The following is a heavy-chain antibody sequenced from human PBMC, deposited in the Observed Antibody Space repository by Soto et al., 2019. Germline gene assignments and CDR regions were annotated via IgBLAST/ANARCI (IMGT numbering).Heavy chain of an antibody. V-gene: IGHV1-69*12. D-gene: IGHD3-22*01. CDR1: GGTFSSYA. CDR3: ARDRGLDYYDSRSPFWYFDL. CDR2: IIPIFGTA. J-gene: IGHJ2*01. Sequence: QVQLVQSGAEVKKPGSSVKVSCKASGGTFSSYAISWVRQAPGQGLEWMGGIIPIFGTANYAQKFQGRVTITADESTSTAYMELSSLRSEDTAVYYCARDRGLDYYDSRSPFWYFDLWGRGTLVTVSS.